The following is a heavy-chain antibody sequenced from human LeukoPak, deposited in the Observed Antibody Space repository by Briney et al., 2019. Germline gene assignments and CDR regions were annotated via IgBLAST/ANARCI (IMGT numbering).Heavy chain of an antibody. CDR3: ARAVTMIVAPPYGMDV. Sequence: GRSLRLSCAASGFTFSSYAMHWVRQAPGKGLEWVAVISYDGSNKYYADSVKGRFTISRDNSKNTLYLQMNSLRAEDTAVYYCARAVTMIVAPPYGMDVWGQGTTVTVSS. CDR2: ISYDGSNK. V-gene: IGHV3-30-3*01. CDR1: GFTFSSYA. J-gene: IGHJ6*02. D-gene: IGHD3-22*01.